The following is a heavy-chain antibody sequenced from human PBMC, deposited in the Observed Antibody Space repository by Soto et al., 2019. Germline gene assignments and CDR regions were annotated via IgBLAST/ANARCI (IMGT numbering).Heavy chain of an antibody. Sequence: LTCTVSGGSISSYYWSWIRQPPGKGLEWIGYTYYSGSTNYNPSLKSRVTISVDTSKNQFSLKLSSVTAADTAVYYCARSGSGWYGERGYFDYWGQGTLVTVSS. J-gene: IGHJ4*02. V-gene: IGHV4-59*01. CDR2: TYYSGST. CDR1: GGSISSYY. CDR3: ARSGSGWYGERGYFDY. D-gene: IGHD6-19*01.